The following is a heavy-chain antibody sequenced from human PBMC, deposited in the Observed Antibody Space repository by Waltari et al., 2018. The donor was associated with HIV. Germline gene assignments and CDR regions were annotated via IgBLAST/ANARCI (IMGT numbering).Heavy chain of an antibody. J-gene: IGHJ4*02. CDR1: GFTFGNYG. CDR2: IKRDGSEK. Sequence: EVQLVESGGGLVPPGGSLGISCAASGFTFGNYGMRWVRPAPGKGLEWVANIKRDGSEKHYVDSVKGRFTVSRDNAKNSLYLQINSLRAEDTAVYYCARDEISYFDYWGQGTLVTVSS. CDR3: ARDEISYFDY. V-gene: IGHV3-7*01. D-gene: IGHD3-3*02.